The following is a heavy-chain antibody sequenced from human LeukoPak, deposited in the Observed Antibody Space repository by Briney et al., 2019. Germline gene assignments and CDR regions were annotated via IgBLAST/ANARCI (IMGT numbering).Heavy chain of an antibody. D-gene: IGHD3-10*01. CDR2: ISYSGST. CDR3: ARGQAALWFGEL. V-gene: IGHV4-61*01. CDR1: GGSVSSGSDY. J-gene: IGHJ4*02. Sequence: TSETLSLTCTVSGGSVSSGSDYWSWIRQPPGKGLEWIGHISYSGSTNYNPSLKSRVTISLDTSKNQLSLKLSSVTTADTAVYYCARGQAALWFGELWGQGTLVTASS.